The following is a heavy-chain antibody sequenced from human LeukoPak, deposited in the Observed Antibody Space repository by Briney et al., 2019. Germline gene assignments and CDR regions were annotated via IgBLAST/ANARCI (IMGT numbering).Heavy chain of an antibody. CDR1: GFTFSSYA. V-gene: IGHV3-64D*06. J-gene: IGHJ4*02. D-gene: IGHD6-19*01. CDR3: GKDWIRAYSSGWYYFDY. CDR2: ISSNGGST. Sequence: AGSLRLSCTASGFTFSSYAMHWVRQAPGKGMEYVSAISSNGGSTYYADSVKGRFTISRDNSKNTLYLQMSSLRAEDAAVYYCGKDWIRAYSSGWYYFDYWGQGTLVTVSS.